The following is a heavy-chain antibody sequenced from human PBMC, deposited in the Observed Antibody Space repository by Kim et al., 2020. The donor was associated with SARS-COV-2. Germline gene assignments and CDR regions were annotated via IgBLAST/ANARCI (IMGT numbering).Heavy chain of an antibody. D-gene: IGHD2-21*01. J-gene: IGHJ4*02. Sequence: YADDVKGRFTISRDNSKKSLYLQLNNLRAEDTAIYYCARAHITRGNYFDSWGQGTLVTVSS. V-gene: IGHV3-23*01. CDR3: ARAHITRGNYFDS.